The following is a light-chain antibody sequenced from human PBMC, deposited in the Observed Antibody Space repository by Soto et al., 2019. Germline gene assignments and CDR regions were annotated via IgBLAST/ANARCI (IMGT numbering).Light chain of an antibody. CDR1: QGISVH. CDR3: QQRYIPPYT. J-gene: IGKJ2*01. CDR2: AAS. V-gene: IGKV1-39*01. Sequence: DIQMTQSPSSLSASVGDTVTITCRASQGISVHLNWYQQKPGKVPKLLIYAASNLHSGVPSRFSGSGSETDFALPISRLQPGDFATYYCQQRYIPPYTFGQGTRLEIK.